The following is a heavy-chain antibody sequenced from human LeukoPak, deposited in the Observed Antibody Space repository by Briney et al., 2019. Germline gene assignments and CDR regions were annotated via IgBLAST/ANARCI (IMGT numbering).Heavy chain of an antibody. J-gene: IGHJ5*01. CDR3: ALAPNSNWFDF. V-gene: IGHV4-59*03. CDR1: GDSISNFY. Sequence: SETLSLTSTVSGDSISNFYWNWIRQSPGKGLEWIGNIHYSGSSVYNPSLKSRGTISIDTSRKQFFLKLNSVTAANTAVYFCALAPNSNWFDFWGPGTLVTVSS. CDR2: IHYSGSS. D-gene: IGHD2-8*01.